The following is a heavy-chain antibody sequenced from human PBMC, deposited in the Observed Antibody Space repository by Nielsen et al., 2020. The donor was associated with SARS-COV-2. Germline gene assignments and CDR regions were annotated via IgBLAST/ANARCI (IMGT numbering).Heavy chain of an antibody. CDR2: ISGSSNST. J-gene: IGHJ4*02. V-gene: IGHV3-21*01. D-gene: IGHD6-19*01. Sequence: GESLKISCAASGFTFSSQSMTWVRQAPGKGLEWVSSISGSSNSTYYADSVKGRFTISRDNANNSLYLQLNSLSPEDTAVYYCATEVQQWLVHIDYWGQGNLVTVSS. CDR3: ATEVQQWLVHIDY. CDR1: GFTFSSQS.